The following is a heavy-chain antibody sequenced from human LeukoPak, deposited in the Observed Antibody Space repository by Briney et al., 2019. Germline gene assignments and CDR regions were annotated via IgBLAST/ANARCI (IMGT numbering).Heavy chain of an antibody. D-gene: IGHD3-10*01. V-gene: IGHV4-38-2*01. J-gene: IGHJ4*02. CDR2: ISHSGIT. Sequence: PSETLSLTCAVSGYSISSNYYWGWIRQPPGKGLEWIGSISHSGITYYNPSLKSRVIMSVDTSENQFSLKLSSVTAADTAVYYCAREKGSGSYFLDYWGQGTLVTVSS. CDR1: GYSISSNYY. CDR3: AREKGSGSYFLDY.